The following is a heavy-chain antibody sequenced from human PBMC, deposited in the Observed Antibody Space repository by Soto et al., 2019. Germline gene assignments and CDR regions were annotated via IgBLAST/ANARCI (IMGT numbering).Heavy chain of an antibody. J-gene: IGHJ4*02. Sequence: QVHLVESGGGVVQPGRSLRLSCAASGFTFSRYAMHWVRQAPGKGLEWVAIISYDGSNQLYSDSVKGRFTISRDNSKNTVYLQMTGLRAEDTAVYYCAKDATEDYSTSLFGSWGQGTLLTVSS. CDR2: ISYDGSNQ. CDR3: AKDATEDYSTSLFGS. D-gene: IGHD6-6*01. CDR1: GFTFSRYA. V-gene: IGHV3-30*18.